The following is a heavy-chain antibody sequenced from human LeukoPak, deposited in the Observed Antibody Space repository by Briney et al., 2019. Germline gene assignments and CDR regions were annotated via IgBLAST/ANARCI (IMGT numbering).Heavy chain of an antibody. CDR2: ISYDGSNK. D-gene: IGHD6-13*01. CDR3: ARDAKRQQLAYFDY. CDR1: GFTFSSYG. V-gene: IGHV3-30*03. Sequence: GGSLRLSCAASGFTFSSYGMHWVRQAPGKGLEWVAVISYDGSNKYYADSVKGRFTISRDNSKNTLYLQMNSLRAEDTAVYYCARDAKRQQLAYFDYWGQGTLVTVSS. J-gene: IGHJ4*02.